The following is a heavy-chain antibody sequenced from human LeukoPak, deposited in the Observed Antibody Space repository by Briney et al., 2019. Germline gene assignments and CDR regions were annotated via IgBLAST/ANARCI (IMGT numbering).Heavy chain of an antibody. D-gene: IGHD6-25*01. CDR3: AREQAGFDY. CDR1: GYTFTGYY. Sequence: ASVKVSCKASGYTFTGYYMHWVRQAPGQGLEWMGWINPNSGGTNYAPKLQGRVIMTTDTSISTAYMELSRLRSDDTAVYYCAREQAGFDYWGQGTLVTASS. CDR2: INPNSGGT. J-gene: IGHJ4*02. V-gene: IGHV1-2*02.